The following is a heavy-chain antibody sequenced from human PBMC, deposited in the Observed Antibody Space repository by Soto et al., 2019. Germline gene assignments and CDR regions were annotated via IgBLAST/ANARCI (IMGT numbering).Heavy chain of an antibody. CDR3: ARSSGGNFGIIIEGTNWFAP. CDR2: INPHGGST. V-gene: IGHV1-46*01. J-gene: IGHJ5*02. CDR1: RDTFTSYY. Sequence: ASVKVSCKAPRDTFTSYYINWVRQAPGQGLEWMGVINPHGGSTASAQKFKGRVTLTRDTSASTVYMEVSSLTSEDTAMYYCARSSGGNFGIIIEGTNWFAPRGQGTLVTVSS. D-gene: IGHD1-26*01.